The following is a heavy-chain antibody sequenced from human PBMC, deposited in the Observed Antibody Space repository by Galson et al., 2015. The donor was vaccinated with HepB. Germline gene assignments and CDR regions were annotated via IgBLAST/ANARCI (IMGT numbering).Heavy chain of an antibody. CDR3: TRDLRFLEWLPYWYFDL. V-gene: IGHV3-49*03. J-gene: IGHJ2*01. Sequence: SLRLSCAASGFTFGDYAMSWFRRAPGKGLEWVGFIRSKAYGGTTEYAASVKGRFTISRDDSKSIAYLQMNSLKTEDTAVYYCTRDLRFLEWLPYWYFDLWGRGTLVTVSS. CDR2: IRSKAYGGTT. CDR1: GFTFGDYA. D-gene: IGHD3-3*01.